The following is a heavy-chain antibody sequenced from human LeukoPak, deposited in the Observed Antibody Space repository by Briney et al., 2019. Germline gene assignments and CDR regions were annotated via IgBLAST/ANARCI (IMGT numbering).Heavy chain of an antibody. V-gene: IGHV4-34*01. CDR1: GGSFSGYY. D-gene: IGHD2-15*01. CDR3: ALRGLYCSASTCGGALHI. CDR2: INHSGST. J-gene: IGHJ3*02. Sequence: SETLSLTCAVYGGSFSGYYWSWIRQPPGKGLEWIGEINHSGSTNYNPSLKSRVTMSVDTSKGQLSLKLTSVTAADTAVYYCALRGLYCSASTCGGALHIWGQGTMVTVSS.